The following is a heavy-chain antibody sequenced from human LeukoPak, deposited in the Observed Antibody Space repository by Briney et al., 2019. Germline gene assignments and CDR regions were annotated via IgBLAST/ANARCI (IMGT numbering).Heavy chain of an antibody. CDR1: GYIFTSYW. J-gene: IGHJ4*02. V-gene: IGHV5-51*01. D-gene: IGHD4-17*01. Sequence: GESLKISCKGSGYIFTSYWIGWVRQMPGKGLEWMGIIYPGDSDTRYSPSFQGQVTISADKSISTAYLQWSSLKASDTVMYYCATREDYGDIYFDYWGQGTLVTVSS. CDR2: IYPGDSDT. CDR3: ATREDYGDIYFDY.